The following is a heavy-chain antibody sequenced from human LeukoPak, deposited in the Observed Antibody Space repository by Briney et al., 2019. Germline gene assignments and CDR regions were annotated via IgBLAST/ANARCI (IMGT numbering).Heavy chain of an antibody. Sequence: GGSLRLSXAASGFTFDDYAMHWVRQAPGKGLEWVSGISWNSGSIGYADSVKGRFTISRDNAKNSLYLQMNSLRAEDMALYYCAKASSGSYYDYFDYWGQGTLVTVSS. D-gene: IGHD1-26*01. J-gene: IGHJ4*02. CDR1: GFTFDDYA. CDR3: AKASSGSYYDYFDY. CDR2: ISWNSGSI. V-gene: IGHV3-9*03.